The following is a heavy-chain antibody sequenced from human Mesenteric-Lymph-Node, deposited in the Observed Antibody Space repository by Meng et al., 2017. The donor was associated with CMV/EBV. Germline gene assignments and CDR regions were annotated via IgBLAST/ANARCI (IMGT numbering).Heavy chain of an antibody. Sequence: GESLKISCAASGFTFNDFWMSWVRQAPGKGLEWVANIQQDGSAKYYVDSVKGRFTISRDNAKNSLYLQMDGLRAEDTALYYCARDISMFAFDFWGQGTLVTVSS. CDR1: GFTFNDFW. CDR2: IQQDGSAK. J-gene: IGHJ4*02. CDR3: ARDISMFAFDF. V-gene: IGHV3-7*03. D-gene: IGHD3-10*02.